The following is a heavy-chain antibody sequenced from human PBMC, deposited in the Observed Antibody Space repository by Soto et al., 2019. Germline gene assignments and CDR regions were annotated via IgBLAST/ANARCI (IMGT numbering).Heavy chain of an antibody. J-gene: IGHJ4*02. CDR3: AKRVNSGPGSQYFDY. D-gene: IGHD3-10*01. CDR2: FRTGGDDGTT. V-gene: IGHV3-23*01. Sequence: GGSRRLSCAASGFTFSSYSMSWVRQAPGKGLEWVSGFRTGGDDGTTYYADSVKGRFTISRDNSKDTLFLQMHSLRAEDTAIYYCAKRVNSGPGSQYFDYWGQGTLVTVSS. CDR1: GFTFSSYS.